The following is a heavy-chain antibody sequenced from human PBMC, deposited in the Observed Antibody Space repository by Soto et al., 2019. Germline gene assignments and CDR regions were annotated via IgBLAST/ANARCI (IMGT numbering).Heavy chain of an antibody. CDR3: ARDSYDVNGYPYFDY. J-gene: IGHJ4*02. D-gene: IGHD3-22*01. CDR2: ISDTGTFR. V-gene: IGHV3-21*01. CDR1: GFTFSNYS. Sequence: GGSLRLSCAASGFTFSNYSMDWVRQAPGKGLEWVASISDTGTFRFYTDSVRGRFTISRDNTKNSLSLQMNSLEAGDTALYYCARDSYDVNGYPYFDYWGQGTPVTVS.